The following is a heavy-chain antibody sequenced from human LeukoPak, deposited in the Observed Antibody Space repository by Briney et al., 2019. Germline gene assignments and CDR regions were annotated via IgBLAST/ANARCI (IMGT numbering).Heavy chain of an antibody. CDR2: IYTSGST. D-gene: IGHD6-19*01. CDR3: ARDKSSDWYGEGVDY. Sequence: SQTLSLTCTVSGGSISSGSYYWSWIRQPAGKGLEWIGRIYTSGSTNYNPSLKSRVTISVDTSKNQFSLKLSSVTAADTAVYYCARDKSSDWYGEGVDYWGQGTLVTVSS. CDR1: GGSISSGSYY. V-gene: IGHV4-61*02. J-gene: IGHJ4*02.